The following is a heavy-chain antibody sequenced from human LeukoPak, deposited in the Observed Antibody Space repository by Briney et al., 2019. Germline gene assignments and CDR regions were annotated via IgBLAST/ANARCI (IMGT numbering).Heavy chain of an antibody. Sequence: ASVKVSCKASGYTFTSCDINWVRQATGQGLEWMGWMNPNSGNTGYAQKFQGRVTMTRNTSISTAYMELSSLRSEDTAVYYCARAPPARRYCSSTSCYPNRFDPWGQGTLVTVSS. CDR1: GYTFTSCD. V-gene: IGHV1-8*01. CDR2: MNPNSGNT. J-gene: IGHJ5*02. CDR3: ARAPPARRYCSSTSCYPNRFDP. D-gene: IGHD2-2*01.